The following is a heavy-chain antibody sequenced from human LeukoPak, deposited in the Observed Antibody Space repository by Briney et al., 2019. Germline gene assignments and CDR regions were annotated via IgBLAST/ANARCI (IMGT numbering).Heavy chain of an antibody. D-gene: IGHD3-10*01. J-gene: IGHJ4*02. Sequence: GGSLRLSCAASGFTFSAYSLRWVRQAPGKGLEGLSYISSTGSTIYYAGSVKGRFTISRDNAKNSLYLQMNSLRAEDTAVYYCARDGWFGEENFDYWGQGTLVTVSS. CDR3: ARDGWFGEENFDY. V-gene: IGHV3-48*01. CDR2: ISSTGSTI. CDR1: GFTFSAYS.